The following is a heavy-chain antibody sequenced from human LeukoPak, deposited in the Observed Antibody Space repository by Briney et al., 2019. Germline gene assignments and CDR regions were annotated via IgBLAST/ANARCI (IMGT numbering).Heavy chain of an antibody. J-gene: IGHJ3*02. V-gene: IGHV1-69*05. CDR1: GGTFSSYA. CDR2: IIPIFGTA. CDR3: ARDLGEIAPGGLYAFDI. D-gene: IGHD1-26*01. Sequence: SVKVSCTASGGTFSSYAISWVRQAPGQGLEWMGGIIPIFGTANYAQKFQGRVTITTDESTSTAYMELSSLRSEDTAVYYCARDLGEIAPGGLYAFDIWGQGTMVTVSS.